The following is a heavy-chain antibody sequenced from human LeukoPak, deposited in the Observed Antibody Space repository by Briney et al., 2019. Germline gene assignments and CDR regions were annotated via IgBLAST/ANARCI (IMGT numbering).Heavy chain of an antibody. J-gene: IGHJ4*02. CDR3: ARYILLSSSWYYFDY. V-gene: IGHV5-51*01. CDR2: IYPGDSDT. Sequence: GASLKISCKGSGYSFTSYWIGWVRQMPGKGLEWMGIIYPGDSDTRYSPSFQGQVTISADKSISTAYLQWGSLKASDTAMYYCARYILLSSSWYYFDYWGQGTLVTVSS. D-gene: IGHD6-13*01. CDR1: GYSFTSYW.